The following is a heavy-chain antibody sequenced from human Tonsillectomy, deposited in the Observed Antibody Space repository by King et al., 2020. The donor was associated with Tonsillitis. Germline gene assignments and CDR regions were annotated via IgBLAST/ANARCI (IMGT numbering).Heavy chain of an antibody. D-gene: IGHD6-25*01. CDR3: AKGYRSDWNTWVDP. Sequence: VQLVESGGGLVQPGGSLRLSCAASGFTFSSYGMSWVRQAPGKGLEWVSVIYSDGRIYYADSVKGRFTISRDDSKDTLYLQMSALRAEDTAVYYCAKGYRSDWNTWVDPWGQGTLVTVSS. CDR2: IYSDGRI. V-gene: IGHV3-23*03. J-gene: IGHJ5*02. CDR1: GFTFSSYG.